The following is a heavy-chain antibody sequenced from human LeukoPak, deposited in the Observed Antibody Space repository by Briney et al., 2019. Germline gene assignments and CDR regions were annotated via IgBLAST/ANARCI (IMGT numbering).Heavy chain of an antibody. CDR1: GYTFTCYY. V-gene: IGHV1-2*02. J-gene: IGHJ4*02. D-gene: IGHD6-19*01. Sequence: GASVKVSCKASGYTFTCYYMHWVRQAPGQGLEWMGWINPNSGGTNYAQKFQGRVTMTRDTSISTAYMELSRLRSDDTAVYYCARASSSGWYWGYHFDYWGQGTLVTVSS. CDR3: ARASSSGWYWGYHFDY. CDR2: INPNSGGT.